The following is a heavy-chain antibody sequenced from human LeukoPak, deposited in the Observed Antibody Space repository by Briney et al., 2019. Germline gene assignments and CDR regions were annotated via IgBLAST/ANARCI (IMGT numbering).Heavy chain of an antibody. CDR3: ARGQGYYYYDMDV. V-gene: IGHV4-34*01. CDR2: INHSGST. CDR1: GGSFSGYY. Sequence: SETLSLTCAVSGGSFSGYYWSWIRQPPGKGLEWIGEINHSGSTNYNPSLKSRVTISVDTSKNQFSLKLSSVTAADTVVYYCARGQGYYYYDMDVWGKGTTVTVSS. J-gene: IGHJ6*03.